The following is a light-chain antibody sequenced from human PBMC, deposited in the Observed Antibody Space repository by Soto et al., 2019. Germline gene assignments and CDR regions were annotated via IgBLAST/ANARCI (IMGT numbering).Light chain of an antibody. CDR2: DVT. CDR3: SSFTSSITYV. CDR1: SSDVGGYNS. J-gene: IGLJ1*01. Sequence: QSVLAQPASVSGSPGQSITISCTGTSSDVGGYNSVSWYRQDPGKAPKLMIYDVTNRPSGVSNRFSGSKSGNTASLTSSGLQAEGEADYYCSSFTSSITYVFGTGTRSPS. V-gene: IGLV2-14*01.